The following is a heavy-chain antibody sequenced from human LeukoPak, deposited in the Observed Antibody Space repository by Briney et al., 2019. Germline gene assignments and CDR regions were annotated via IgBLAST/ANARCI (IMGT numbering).Heavy chain of an antibody. J-gene: IGHJ4*02. CDR3: ARVPTNSYGFGQ. V-gene: IGHV3-74*01. CDR1: GFGFSVYW. D-gene: IGHD5-18*01. Sequence: PGGSLRLSCAAFGFGFSVYWMHWVRQAPGKGLVWVAHINEDGTSASHADSVKGRFTISRDNAKNTLYLQMNSLTVEDTAVYYCARVPTNSYGFGQWGQGSLVTVSS. CDR2: INEDGTSA.